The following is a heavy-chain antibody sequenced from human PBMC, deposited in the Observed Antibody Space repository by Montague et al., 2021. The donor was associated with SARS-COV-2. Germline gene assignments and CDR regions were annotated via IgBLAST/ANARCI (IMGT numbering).Heavy chain of an antibody. CDR1: GGSTSNYY. V-gene: IGHV4-59*01. CDR2: IFYTGST. CDR3: ARAQNICFIANCVNYFDL. J-gene: IGHJ4*02. Sequence: SETLSLTYSVSGGSTSNYYWTWIRQSPGKGLQWIGYIFYTGSTKFNPSPKSRVSMSLDTSKNHFSLRLSAVTAADTARYYCARAQNICFIANCVNYFDLWGLGALVTVSS. D-gene: IGHD2-15*01.